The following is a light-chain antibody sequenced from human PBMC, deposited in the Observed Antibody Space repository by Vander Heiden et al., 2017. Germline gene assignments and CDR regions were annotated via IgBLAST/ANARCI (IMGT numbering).Light chain of an antibody. J-gene: IGLJ3*02. V-gene: IGLV6-57*01. CDR1: RGSIASIS. CDR2: ADN. CDR3: QSYDTSDSHWV. Sequence: FVLPQPHSVSESPGKTVTVPSTRGRGSIASISVHWYQQRPGSSPTTVVYADNQRPSGVPDRLSGSIDMSSNSASLTISGLKTEDEADYYCQSYDTSDSHWVFGGGTKLTVL.